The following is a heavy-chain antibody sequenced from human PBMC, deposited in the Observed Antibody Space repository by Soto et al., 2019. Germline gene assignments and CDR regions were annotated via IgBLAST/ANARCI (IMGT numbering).Heavy chain of an antibody. CDR2: INHSGST. V-gene: IGHV4-34*01. D-gene: IGHD5-12*01. Sequence: SETLSLTCAVYGGSFSGYYCSWIRQPPGKGLEWIGEINHSGSTNYNPSLKSRVTISVDTSKNQFSLKLSSVTAADTAVYYCARRMRNPEYSGYARYAFDIWGQGTMVT. CDR3: ARRMRNPEYSGYARYAFDI. J-gene: IGHJ3*02. CDR1: GGSFSGYY.